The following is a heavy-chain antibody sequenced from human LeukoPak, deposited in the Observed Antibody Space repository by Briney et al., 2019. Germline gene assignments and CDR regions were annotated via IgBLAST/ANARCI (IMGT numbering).Heavy chain of an antibody. V-gene: IGHV1-18*01. D-gene: IGHD3-3*01. CDR2: ISPYTGNT. CDR3: TRDRAPEITIFCISNNWFDP. CDR1: GYTFTNYG. J-gene: IGHJ5*02. Sequence: GASVKVSCKASGYTFTNYGITWVRHAPGQGLEWVGWISPYTGNTNYAQKLQRRVTMTTDTSTSTAYMELRSLRSDDTAVYYCTRDRAPEITIFCISNNWFDPWGQGTLVTVSS.